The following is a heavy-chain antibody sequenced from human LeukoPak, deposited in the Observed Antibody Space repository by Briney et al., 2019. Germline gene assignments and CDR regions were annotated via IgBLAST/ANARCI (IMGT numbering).Heavy chain of an antibody. CDR3: AIDSVYNWNYSYFDY. Sequence: GGSLRLSCAASGFTFSSYAMSWVRQAPGKGLEWVSAISGSGGSTYYADSVKGRFTISRDNSKNTLYLQMNSLRAEDTAVYYCAIDSVYNWNYSYFDYWGQGTLVTVSS. CDR2: ISGSGGST. D-gene: IGHD1-7*01. J-gene: IGHJ4*02. V-gene: IGHV3-23*01. CDR1: GFTFSSYA.